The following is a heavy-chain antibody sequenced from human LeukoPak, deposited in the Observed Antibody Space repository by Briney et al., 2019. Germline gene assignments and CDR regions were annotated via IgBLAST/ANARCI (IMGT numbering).Heavy chain of an antibody. Sequence: PGGSLRLSCAASGFTFSIYGMQWVRQAPGKGREWVAFIQYDGSNKYYADSVKGRFTISRDNSKNTLYLQMNSLRGEDTAVYYCAKDRAPMVVYYYMDVWGKGTTVTVSS. CDR3: AKDRAPMVVYYYMDV. D-gene: IGHD2-8*01. CDR1: GFTFSIYG. CDR2: IQYDGSNK. J-gene: IGHJ6*03. V-gene: IGHV3-30*02.